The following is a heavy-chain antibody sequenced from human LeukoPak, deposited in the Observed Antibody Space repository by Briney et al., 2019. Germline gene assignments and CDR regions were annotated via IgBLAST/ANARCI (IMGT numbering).Heavy chain of an antibody. J-gene: IGHJ4*02. Sequence: GGSLRLSCAASGFTFSSYAMSWVRQAPGKGLEWVSAISGSGGSTYYADSVKGRFTISRDNSKNTLYLQMNILRAEDTAVYYCAKTHYDSSGYLGVDFDYWGQGTLVTVSS. CDR1: GFTFSSYA. CDR2: ISGSGGST. D-gene: IGHD3-22*01. CDR3: AKTHYDSSGYLGVDFDY. V-gene: IGHV3-23*01.